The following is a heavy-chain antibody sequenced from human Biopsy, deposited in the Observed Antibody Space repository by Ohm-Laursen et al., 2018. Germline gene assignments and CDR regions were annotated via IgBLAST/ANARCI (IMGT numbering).Heavy chain of an antibody. V-gene: IGHV4-39*01. CDR2: IYYSGST. J-gene: IGHJ4*02. CDR3: ARQEFATSPLDY. D-gene: IGHD3-10*01. Sequence: ETLSLTCPVTGGSISRSSYYWDWIRQPPGKGLEWIGSIYYSGSTYYNPSLKSRVTISADRSKNQFSLKLTSVTAADTAMYYCARQEFATSPLDYWGQGSLVTVSS. CDR1: GGSISRSSYY.